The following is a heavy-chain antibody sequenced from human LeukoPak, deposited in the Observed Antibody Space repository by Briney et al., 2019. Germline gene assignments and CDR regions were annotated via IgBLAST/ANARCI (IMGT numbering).Heavy chain of an antibody. CDR2: IYPGDSDA. Sequence: GESLKISCKGSGYTFTSYWIGWVRQMPGKGPEWMGIIYPGDSDARYSPSFQGQVTISADKSISTAYLQWSSLKASDTATYFCARGLSEVGATRSPFDYWGQGTLVTVSS. D-gene: IGHD1-26*01. CDR1: GYTFTSYW. V-gene: IGHV5-51*01. J-gene: IGHJ4*02. CDR3: ARGLSEVGATRSPFDY.